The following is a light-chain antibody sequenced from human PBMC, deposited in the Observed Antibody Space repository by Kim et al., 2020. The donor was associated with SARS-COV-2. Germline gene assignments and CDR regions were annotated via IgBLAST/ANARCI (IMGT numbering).Light chain of an antibody. Sequence: SVGDRVNITCQASQDISNYLNWYQQKPGKAPKLLIYDASNLETGVPSRFSGSGSGTDFTFTISSLQPEDIATYYCQQYDNLPIFTFGPGTKVDIK. CDR3: QQYDNLPIFT. CDR2: DAS. J-gene: IGKJ3*01. CDR1: QDISNY. V-gene: IGKV1-33*01.